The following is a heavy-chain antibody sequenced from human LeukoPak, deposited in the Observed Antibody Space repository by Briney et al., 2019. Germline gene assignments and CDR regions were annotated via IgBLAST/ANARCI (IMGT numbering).Heavy chain of an antibody. J-gene: IGHJ6*03. CDR2: INHSGST. CDR3: ARGHSIESYYYYYYMDV. D-gene: IGHD4-11*01. Sequence: PSETLSLTCAVYGGSFSGYYWSWIRQPPGKGLEWIGEINHSGSTNYNPSLKSRVTISVDTSKNQFSLKLSSVTAADTAVYYCARGHSIESYYYYYYMDVWGKGTTVTVSS. V-gene: IGHV4-34*01. CDR1: GGSFSGYY.